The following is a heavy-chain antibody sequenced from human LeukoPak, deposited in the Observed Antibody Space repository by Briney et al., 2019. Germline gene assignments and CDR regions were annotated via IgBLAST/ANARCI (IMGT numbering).Heavy chain of an antibody. V-gene: IGHV4-38-2*02. D-gene: IGHD1-26*01. CDR3: ARDGSYYRDWFDP. CDR1: GYSISTGYF. CDR2: IYHSGTT. Sequence: AETLSLTCTVSGYSISTGYFWGWIRQTPGKGLEWIGSIYHSGTTYYNPSLKSRVTISVDTSENQFSLKLNSVTAADTAVYYCARDGSYYRDWFDPWGQGTLVTVSS. J-gene: IGHJ5*02.